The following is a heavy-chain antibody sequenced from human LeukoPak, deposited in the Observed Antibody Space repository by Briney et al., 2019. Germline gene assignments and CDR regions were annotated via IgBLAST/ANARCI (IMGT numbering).Heavy chain of an antibody. V-gene: IGHV1-69*13. CDR2: IYPNFCTA. CDR1: RGTFSSYA. CDR3: AREVFVAAYFDY. Sequence: SVNVPFMASRGTFSSYAISWVRQALGQGLEWMGGIYPNFCTADYAQIYQGRVTITADESTSTAYMGLSSLRSEDTAVYYCAREVFVAAYFDYWGQGTLVTVSS. D-gene: IGHD2-15*01. J-gene: IGHJ4*02.